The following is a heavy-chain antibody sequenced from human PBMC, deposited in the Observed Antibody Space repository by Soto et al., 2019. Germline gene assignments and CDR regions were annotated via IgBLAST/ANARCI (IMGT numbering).Heavy chain of an antibody. CDR2: ISSSGTTI. J-gene: IGHJ6*02. CDR1: GFTFSSYG. D-gene: IGHD3-16*01. CDR3: ARGGGPYGMDV. V-gene: IGHV3-48*04. Sequence: PGGSLRLSCAASGFTFSSYGMHWVRQAPGKGLEWVSYISSSGTTIYYADSVKGRFTISRDTAKNSLYLQMNSLRAEDTAVYYCARGGGPYGMDVWGQGTTVTVSS.